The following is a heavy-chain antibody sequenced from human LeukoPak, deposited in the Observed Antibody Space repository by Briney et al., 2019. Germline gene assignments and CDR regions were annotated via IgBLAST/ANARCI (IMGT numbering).Heavy chain of an antibody. CDR3: ARDPMTTATTDGMDV. D-gene: IGHD4-17*01. V-gene: IGHV1-46*01. J-gene: IGHJ6*02. Sequence: ASVKVSCKASGYTFTSYYMHWVRQAPGQGLEWMGIINPSGGSTSYAQKFQGRVTMTRDTSTSTVYMELSSLRSEDTAVYYCARDPMTTATTDGMDVWGQGTTVTVSS. CDR2: INPSGGST. CDR1: GYTFTSYY.